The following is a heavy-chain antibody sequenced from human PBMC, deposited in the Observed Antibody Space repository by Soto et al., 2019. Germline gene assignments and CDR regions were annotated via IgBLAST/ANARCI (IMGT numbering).Heavy chain of an antibody. CDR1: GGSISSGGYY. V-gene: IGHV4-31*03. D-gene: IGHD3-9*01. CDR2: IYYSGST. Sequence: QVQLQESGPGLVKPSQTLSLTCTVSGGSISSGGYYWSWIRQHPGKGLEWIGYIYYSGSTYYNPSLKSRLTISVDTSKNQFALKLSSVTAADTAVYYCARGDPHVLRYFDGGHWFDSWGQGTLVTVSS. J-gene: IGHJ5*01. CDR3: ARGDPHVLRYFDGGHWFDS.